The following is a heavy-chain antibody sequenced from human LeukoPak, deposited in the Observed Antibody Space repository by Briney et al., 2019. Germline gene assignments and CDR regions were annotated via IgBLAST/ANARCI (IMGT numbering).Heavy chain of an antibody. CDR3: ARGWLHSHFDY. V-gene: IGHV3-53*01. J-gene: IGHJ4*02. CDR1: GFTFSNYW. D-gene: IGHD5-24*01. Sequence: PGGSLRLSCAASGFTFSNYWMQWVRQAPGKGLEWVSVIYSGGSTYYADSVKGRFTISRDNSKNTLYLQMNSLRAEDTAVYYCARGWLHSHFDYWGQGTLVTVSS. CDR2: IYSGGST.